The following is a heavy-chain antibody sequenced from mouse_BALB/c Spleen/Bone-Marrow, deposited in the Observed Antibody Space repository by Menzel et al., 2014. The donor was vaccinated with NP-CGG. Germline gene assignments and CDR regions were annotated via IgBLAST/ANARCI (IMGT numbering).Heavy chain of an antibody. CDR1: GFTFSSYT. D-gene: IGHD2-4*01. Sequence: EVMLVESGGGLVKPGGSLKLSCAASGFTFSSYTMSWVRQTPEKRLEWVATTSSGGSYTYYPDSVKGRFTISRDNAKNTLYLQMSSLKSEDTATYYCTGDDYDGAWFAYWGQGTLVTVSA. J-gene: IGHJ3*01. CDR2: TSSGGSYT. CDR3: TGDDYDGAWFAY. V-gene: IGHV5-6-4*01.